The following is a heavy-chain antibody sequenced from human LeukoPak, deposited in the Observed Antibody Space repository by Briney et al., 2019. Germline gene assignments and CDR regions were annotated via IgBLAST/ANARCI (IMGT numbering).Heavy chain of an antibody. D-gene: IGHD6-6*01. V-gene: IGHV3-30*02. CDR3: AKDQLVRGTFDY. CDR1: GFTFSSYG. J-gene: IGHJ4*02. CDR2: IRYDGSNK. Sequence: PGGSLRLSCAASGFTFSSYGMHWVRRAPGKGLEWVAFIRYDGSNKYYADSVKGRFTISRDNSKNTLYLQMNSLRAEDTAVYYCAKDQLVRGTFDYWGQGTLVTVSS.